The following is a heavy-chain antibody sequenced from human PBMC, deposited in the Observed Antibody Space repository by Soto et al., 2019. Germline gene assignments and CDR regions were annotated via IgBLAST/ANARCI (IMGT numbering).Heavy chain of an antibody. CDR1: GNTFTSYD. Sequence: GASVKVSCKTSGNTFTSYDINWVRQDTEHGLEWMGWINPNSGNIGYAQKFQGRVTMTRDTAIRTAYMEVSRLRSDDTAVYYCARGRASGSYYLLDYWGQGTLVTVSS. J-gene: IGHJ4*02. D-gene: IGHD3-10*01. CDR3: ARGRASGSYYLLDY. CDR2: INPNSGNI. V-gene: IGHV1-8*01.